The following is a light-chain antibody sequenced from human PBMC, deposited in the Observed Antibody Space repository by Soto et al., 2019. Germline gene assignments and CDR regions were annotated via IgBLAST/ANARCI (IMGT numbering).Light chain of an antibody. CDR2: GAS. CDR3: QQYHNWPPLT. V-gene: IGKV3-15*01. CDR1: QRVSSSY. J-gene: IGKJ4*01. Sequence: EIVLTQSPGTLSLSPGERATLACRASQRVSSSYLAWYQQKPGQAPRLLIYGASTRATGIPARFSGSGSGTEFTLTISSLQSEDFAVYYCQQYHNWPPLTFGGGTKVDIK.